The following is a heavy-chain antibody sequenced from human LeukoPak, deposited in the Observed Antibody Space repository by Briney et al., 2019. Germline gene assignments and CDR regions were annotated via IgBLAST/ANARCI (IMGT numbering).Heavy chain of an antibody. D-gene: IGHD2-2*01. V-gene: IGHV1-2*06. CDR3: AREYRVNYFDY. Sequence: ASVSVSCKASGYTLSDYSLHWVRQAPGQGLEWMGRMRLNSGGTNLAQRFQGRVTMTRDTSINTAYMDLSSLRSDDTAVYYCAREYRVNYFDYWGQGTLVTVSS. J-gene: IGHJ4*02. CDR1: GYTLSDYS. CDR2: MRLNSGGT.